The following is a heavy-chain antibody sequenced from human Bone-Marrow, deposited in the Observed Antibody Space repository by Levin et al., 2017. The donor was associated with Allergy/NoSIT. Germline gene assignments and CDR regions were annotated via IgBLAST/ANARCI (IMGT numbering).Heavy chain of an antibody. Sequence: LSLTCAASGFTFRRSSMHWVRQAPGKGLEWVSYIIGSSTTINYADSVKGRFTISRDNARNSLYLQMNSLRDEDTAIYYCAKEDNLNARRALDYWGQGILVTVSS. V-gene: IGHV3-48*02. CDR3: AKEDNLNARRALDY. CDR2: IIGSSTTI. CDR1: GFTFRRSS. D-gene: IGHD1-20*01. J-gene: IGHJ4*02.